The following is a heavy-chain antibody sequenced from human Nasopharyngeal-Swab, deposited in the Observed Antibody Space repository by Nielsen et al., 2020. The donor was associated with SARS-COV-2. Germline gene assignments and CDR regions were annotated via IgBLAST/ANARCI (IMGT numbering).Heavy chain of an antibody. CDR2: MYYSGST. CDR1: GGSVSSGSYY. J-gene: IGHJ6*02. D-gene: IGHD3-10*01. V-gene: IGHV4-61*01. Sequence: SETLSLTSTVSGGSVSSGSYYWRWIRQPPGKGLEWIGYMYYSGSTNYNPSLKSRVTISVDTSKNQFSLKLSSVTAADTAVYYCARDIGAAALAPWRGYYGMDVWGQGTTVTVSS. CDR3: ARDIGAAALAPWRGYYGMDV.